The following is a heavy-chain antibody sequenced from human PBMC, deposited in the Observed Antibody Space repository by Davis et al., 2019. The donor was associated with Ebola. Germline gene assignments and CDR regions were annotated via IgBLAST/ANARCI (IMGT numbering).Heavy chain of an antibody. D-gene: IGHD2-2*01. CDR1: GYTFTSYG. CDR2: INPHNGNT. J-gene: IGHJ5*02. CDR3: ARDSAGYCISTSCYARMGFDP. Sequence: AASVKVSCKASGYTFTSYGITWVRQAPGQGLEWMGWINPHNGNTNYAQNVQGRVTMTTDTSTSTAYMEVGILRSDDTAVYYCARDSAGYCISTSCYARMGFDPWGQGTLVTVSS. V-gene: IGHV1-18*04.